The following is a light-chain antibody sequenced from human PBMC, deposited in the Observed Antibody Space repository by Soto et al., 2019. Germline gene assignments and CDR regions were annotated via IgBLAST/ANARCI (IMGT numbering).Light chain of an antibody. CDR1: QIVTGS. CDR2: DDS. Sequence: IQMRQSPSTLSASVGDSVTITCRASQIVTGSLAWFQHKPGKAPKLLIYDDSSLESGVPSRFSGTGSGTTFTLTISRLQPEDFATYYCQHYNTYSWTFGQGTTVET. CDR3: QHYNTYSWT. J-gene: IGKJ1*01. V-gene: IGKV1-5*01.